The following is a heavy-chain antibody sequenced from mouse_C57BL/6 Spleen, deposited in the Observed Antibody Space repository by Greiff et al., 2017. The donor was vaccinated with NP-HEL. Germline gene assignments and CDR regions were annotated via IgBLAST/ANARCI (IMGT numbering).Heavy chain of an antibody. J-gene: IGHJ2*01. Sequence: EVKLVESGGDLVKPGGSLKLSCAASGFTFSSYGMSWVRQTPDKRLEWVATISSGGSYTYYPDSVKGRFTISRDNAKNTLYLQLSRLKMEDTAMYSFERRGENYYGSRGGDFGYWGQGTTLTVSS. D-gene: IGHD1-1*01. V-gene: IGHV5-6*02. CDR1: GFTFSSYG. CDR2: ISSGGSYT. CDR3: ERRGENYYGSRGGDFGY.